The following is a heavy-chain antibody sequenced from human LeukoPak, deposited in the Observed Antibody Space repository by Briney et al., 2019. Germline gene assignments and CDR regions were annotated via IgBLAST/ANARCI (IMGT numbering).Heavy chain of an antibody. V-gene: IGHV1-8*01. CDR3: TRGATQGLINWFDP. Sequence: ASVKVSCKASGYIFTSNDINWERQAAGQGLEWMGWMNSDTGYTGYALKFHDRITLTRNTSISTAYMELSGLTSEDTAVYYCTRGATQGLINWFDPWGQGTLVTVSS. D-gene: IGHD2-21*01. CDR1: GYIFTSND. J-gene: IGHJ5*02. CDR2: MNSDTGYT.